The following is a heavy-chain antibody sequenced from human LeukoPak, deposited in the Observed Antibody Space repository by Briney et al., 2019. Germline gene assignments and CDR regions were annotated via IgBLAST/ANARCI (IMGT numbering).Heavy chain of an antibody. CDR2: INRNGGST. CDR3: AKDYFGSIEY. V-gene: IGHV3-20*04. Sequence: GGSLRLSCEASGFTFDDYGMSWVRQPPGKGLEWVSGINRNGGSTDYADSVKGRFTISRDNAKNTVWLQMNSLRAEDTAVYFCAKDYFGSIEYWGQGILVTVSS. D-gene: IGHD1-26*01. CDR1: GFTFDDYG. J-gene: IGHJ4*02.